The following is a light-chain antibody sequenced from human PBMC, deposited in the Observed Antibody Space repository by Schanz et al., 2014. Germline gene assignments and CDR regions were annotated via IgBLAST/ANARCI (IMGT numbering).Light chain of an antibody. CDR2: DVR. CDR3: CSYGGSNFVV. J-gene: IGLJ2*01. CDR1: SSDVGGYNS. V-gene: IGLV2-14*01. Sequence: QSALAQPASVSGSPGQSITISCTGTSSDVGGYNSVSWYQQHPGKAPKLMIYDVRNRPSGVSNRFSGSKSGNTASLTISGLQAEDEADYYCCSYGGSNFVVFGGGTQLTVL.